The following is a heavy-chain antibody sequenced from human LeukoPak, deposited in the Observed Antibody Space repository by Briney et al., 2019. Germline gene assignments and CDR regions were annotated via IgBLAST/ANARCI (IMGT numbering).Heavy chain of an antibody. D-gene: IGHD2-21*02. CDR2: IYTSGST. Sequence: SETLSLTCTVSGGSISSGSYYWSWIRQPAGRGLELIGRIYTSGSTNYNPSLKSRVTISVDTSKNQFSLKLSSVTAADTAVYYCARAQVVVVTGFDAFDIWGQGTMVTVSS. CDR3: ARAQVVVVTGFDAFDI. V-gene: IGHV4-61*02. J-gene: IGHJ3*02. CDR1: GGSISSGSYY.